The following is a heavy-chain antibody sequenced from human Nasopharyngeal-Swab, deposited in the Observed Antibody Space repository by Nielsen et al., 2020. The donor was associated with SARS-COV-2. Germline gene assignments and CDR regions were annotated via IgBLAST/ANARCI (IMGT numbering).Heavy chain of an antibody. CDR1: GYTFTSYD. CDR3: AITTPYSSSAGPWFDP. CDR2: FDPEDGET. J-gene: IGHJ5*02. Sequence: ASVKVSCKASGYTFTSYDINWVRQAPGKGLEWMGGFDPEDGETIYAQKFQGRVTMTEDTSTDTAYMELSSLRSEDTAVYYCAITTPYSSSAGPWFDPWGQGTLVTVSS. D-gene: IGHD6-6*01. V-gene: IGHV1-24*01.